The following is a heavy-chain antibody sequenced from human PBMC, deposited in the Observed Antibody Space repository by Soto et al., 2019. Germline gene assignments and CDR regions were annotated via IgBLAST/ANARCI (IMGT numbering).Heavy chain of an antibody. D-gene: IGHD7-27*01. CDR3: ASSLLTPFDY. Sequence: GGTLRLSCAASGFTFSTYWMHWVRQVPGKGLVWVSRINSDGGSTTYADSVKGRFTISRDNAKSTLYLQLNSLRVEDTAVYYCASSLLTPFDYWGQGTLVTVSS. J-gene: IGHJ4*02. V-gene: IGHV3-74*01. CDR2: INSDGGST. CDR1: GFTFSTYW.